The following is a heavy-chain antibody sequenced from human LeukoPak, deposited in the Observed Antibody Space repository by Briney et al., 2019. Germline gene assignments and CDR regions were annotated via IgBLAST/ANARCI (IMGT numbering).Heavy chain of an antibody. D-gene: IGHD6-19*01. CDR3: ARAEGGWYINY. CDR1: GYTFTSYG. V-gene: IGHV1-18*01. J-gene: IGHJ4*02. CDR2: ISAYNGNT. Sequence: GASVKVSCKASGYTFTSYGISWVRQAPGQGLEWMGWISAYNGNTNYAQKFQGRVTITADESTSTAYMELSSLRSEDTAVYYCARAEGGWYINYWGQGALVTVSS.